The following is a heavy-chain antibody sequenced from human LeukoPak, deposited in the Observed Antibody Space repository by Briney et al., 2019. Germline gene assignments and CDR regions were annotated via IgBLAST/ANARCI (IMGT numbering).Heavy chain of an antibody. V-gene: IGHV4-39*01. D-gene: IGHD3-3*01. J-gene: IGHJ4*02. CDR2: LCYTGNT. CDR3: ARRRGYSSYSD. CDR1: GDSTGSGSYC. Sequence: SETLSLTCTVSGDSTGSGSYCWGWIRQPPGKGLEWIGNLCYTGNTYYNPSLKSQVTILVDMSKNQFSLNLSSVTAADTAIYYCARRRGYSSYSDWGQGTLVTVSS.